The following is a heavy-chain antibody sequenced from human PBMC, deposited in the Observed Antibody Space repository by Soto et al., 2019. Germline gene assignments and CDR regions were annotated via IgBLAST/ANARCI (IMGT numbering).Heavy chain of an antibody. CDR1: GFTFSSYA. Sequence: EVQLLESGGGLVQPGGSLRLSCAASGFTFSSYAMSWVRQAPGKGLEWVSTISRSGVNTYYADSVKGRFTISRDNSKNTLDLQLNSLSAEDTAVYYCAKEQAPYYYDGRETFDYGGQGTLVTVSS. CDR3: AKEQAPYYYDGRETFDY. CDR2: ISRSGVNT. J-gene: IGHJ4*02. D-gene: IGHD3-22*01. V-gene: IGHV3-23*01.